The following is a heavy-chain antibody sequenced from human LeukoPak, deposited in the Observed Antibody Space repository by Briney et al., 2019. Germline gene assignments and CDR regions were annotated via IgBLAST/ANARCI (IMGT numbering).Heavy chain of an antibody. CDR3: ARTPISTYYDSSGYYYLPRNYYFDY. D-gene: IGHD3-22*01. CDR1: GFTFSSYA. CDR2: ISYDGSNK. J-gene: IGHJ4*02. V-gene: IGHV3-30*04. Sequence: QPGGSLRLSCAASGFTFSSYAMYWVRQAPGKGLEWVAVISYDGSNKYYADSVKGRFTISRDNSKNTLYLQMNSLRAEDTAVYSCARTPISTYYDSSGYYYLPRNYYFDYWGQGTLVTVSS.